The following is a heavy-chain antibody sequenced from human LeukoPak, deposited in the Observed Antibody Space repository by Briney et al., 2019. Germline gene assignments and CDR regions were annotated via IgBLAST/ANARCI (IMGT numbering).Heavy chain of an antibody. Sequence: PGGSLRLSCAASGFTFSDYEMNWVRQAPGKGLEWVSYISSSGNTIYYADSVRGRFTISRDNAKNSLYLQMNSLRAEDTAVYYCRGGRDYWGQGTLVTVSS. CDR2: ISSSGNTI. CDR1: GFTFSDYE. V-gene: IGHV3-48*03. J-gene: IGHJ4*02. CDR3: RGGRDY.